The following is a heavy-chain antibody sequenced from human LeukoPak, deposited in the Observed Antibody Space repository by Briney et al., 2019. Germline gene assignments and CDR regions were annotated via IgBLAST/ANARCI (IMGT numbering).Heavy chain of an antibody. D-gene: IGHD3-16*02. CDR1: GGSISSSSYY. J-gene: IGHJ4*02. V-gene: IGHV4-39*01. CDR3: ARHGGYHDYVWGSYRLPDY. CDR2: IYYSGST. Sequence: SETLSLTCTVSGGSISSSSYYWGWIRQPPGKGLEWIGSIYYSGSTYYNPSLKSRVTISVDTSKNQFSLKLSSVTAADTAVYYCARHGGYHDYVWGSYRLPDYWGQGTLVTVSS.